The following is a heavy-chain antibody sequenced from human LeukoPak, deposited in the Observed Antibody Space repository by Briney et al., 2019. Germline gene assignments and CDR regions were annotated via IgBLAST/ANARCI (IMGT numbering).Heavy chain of an antibody. CDR1: GYTLTDYY. CDR3: ARGLTTGFDF. J-gene: IGHJ4*02. CDR2: INPNSGDT. D-gene: IGHD1-14*01. V-gene: IGHV1-2*02. Sequence: ASVKVSCKASGYTLTDYYIHWMRQAPGQGLEWMGWINPNSGDTNLVQKFQGRVTLTRDTSTSTAYMELRSLRSDDTAVYYCARGLTTGFDFWGQGTLVTVSS.